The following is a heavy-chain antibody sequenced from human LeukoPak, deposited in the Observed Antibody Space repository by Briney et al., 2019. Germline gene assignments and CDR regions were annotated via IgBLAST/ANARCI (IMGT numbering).Heavy chain of an antibody. J-gene: IGHJ6*03. CDR1: GYTFTGYY. V-gene: IGHV1-2*02. CDR3: ARPPWNYYYYMDV. Sequence: VASVKVSCKASGYTFTGYYMHWVRQAPGQGLEWMGWINPNSGGTNYAQKFQGRVTMTRDTSISTAYMELSRLRSDDTAVYYCARPPWNYYYYMDVWGKGTTVTVSS. CDR2: INPNSGGT. D-gene: IGHD1-1*01.